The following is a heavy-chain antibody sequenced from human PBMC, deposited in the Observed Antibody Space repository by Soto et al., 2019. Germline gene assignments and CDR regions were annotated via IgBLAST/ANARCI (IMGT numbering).Heavy chain of an antibody. CDR2: IIPISGTA. CDR1: GGTFSSYA. J-gene: IGHJ6*02. D-gene: IGHD2-2*01. V-gene: IGHV1-69*01. CDR3: ARSQGSSTSLEIYYYYYYGMDV. Sequence: QVQLVQSGAEVKKPGSSVQVSCKASGGTFSSYAISWVRQAPGQGLEWMGGIIPISGTANYAQKLQGRGTITADQSTSTAYMELSSLRSADTAVYYCARSQGSSTSLEIYYYYYYGMDVWGQGTTVTVSS.